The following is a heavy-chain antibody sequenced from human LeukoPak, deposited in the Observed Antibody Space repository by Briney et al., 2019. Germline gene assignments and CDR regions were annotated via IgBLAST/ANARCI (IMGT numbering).Heavy chain of an antibody. CDR1: GFTFSSYW. V-gene: IGHV3-74*01. CDR3: AREGEAAAGIPYYFDY. D-gene: IGHD6-13*01. J-gene: IGHJ4*02. Sequence: GGSLRLSCAASGFTFSSYWMHWARQAPGKGLVWVSRINSDGSSTSYADSVKGRFTISRDNSKNTLYLQMNSLRAEDTAVYYCAREGEAAAGIPYYFDYWGQGTLVTVSS. CDR2: INSDGSST.